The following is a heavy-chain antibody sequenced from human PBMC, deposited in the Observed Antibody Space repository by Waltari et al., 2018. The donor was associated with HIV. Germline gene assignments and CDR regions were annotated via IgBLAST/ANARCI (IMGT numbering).Heavy chain of an antibody. V-gene: IGHV5-51*03. Sequence: EVQLVQSGAEVKKPGESLKISCKGSGYIFTKHWIAWVRQMPVSSLDWMGIMYPGGADHIYSPSFQGQVNIAADKSKNIAYLQWNSLKASDTAIYYCARFSRDDYGGNFHFFDSWGQGTLVSVSS. D-gene: IGHD4-17*01. CDR3: ARFSRDDYGGNFHFFDS. J-gene: IGHJ4*02. CDR2: MYPGGADH. CDR1: GYIFTKHW.